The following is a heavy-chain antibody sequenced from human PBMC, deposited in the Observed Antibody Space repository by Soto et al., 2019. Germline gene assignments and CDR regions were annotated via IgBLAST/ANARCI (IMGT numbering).Heavy chain of an antibody. CDR3: ARHRCSGGSCYSDY. V-gene: IGHV4-59*08. D-gene: IGHD2-15*01. CDR1: GGSISSYY. J-gene: IGHJ4*02. Sequence: SETLSLTCTVSGGSISSYYWSWIRQPPGKGLEWIGYIYYSGSTTYNPSLKSRVTISVDTSKNQFTLKLSSVTAADTAVYYCARHRCSGGSCYSDYWGQGTLVTVSS. CDR2: IYYSGST.